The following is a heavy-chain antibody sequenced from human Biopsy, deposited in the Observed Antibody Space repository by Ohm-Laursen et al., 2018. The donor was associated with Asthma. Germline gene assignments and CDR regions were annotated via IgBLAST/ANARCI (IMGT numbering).Heavy chain of an antibody. CDR1: GDSITSGSCC. CDR2: IHHSGTS. V-gene: IGHV4-31*03. CDR3: ARIPRKSGSYFVDY. D-gene: IGHD3-22*01. J-gene: IGHJ4*02. Sequence: TLSLTCTVSGDSITSGSCCWNWIRQHPGKGLEWIGYIHHSGTSCFNPSLKSRVSFSRDTSKNQFSLRLSSVTAADTAMYYCARIPRKSGSYFVDYWGQGTLVTVSS.